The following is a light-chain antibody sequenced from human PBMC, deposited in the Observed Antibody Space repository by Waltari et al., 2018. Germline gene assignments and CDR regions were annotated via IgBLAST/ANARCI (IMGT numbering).Light chain of an antibody. CDR1: QSVTRY. Sequence: DIVLTQYPATLSLSPGERAHLSCRASQSVTRYLAWYQQKPCLAPRLLIYDTPNRATGIPARFIGSGSGTDFSLTITSLESEDFAVYYCQQRADWPLTFGGGTKVEIK. J-gene: IGKJ4*01. CDR2: DTP. CDR3: QQRADWPLT. V-gene: IGKV3-11*01.